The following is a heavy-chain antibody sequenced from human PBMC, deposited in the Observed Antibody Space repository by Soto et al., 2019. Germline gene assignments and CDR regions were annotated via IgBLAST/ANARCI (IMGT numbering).Heavy chain of an antibody. J-gene: IGHJ6*02. CDR3: AHSLRSFYYYGVDV. V-gene: IGHV4-31*03. CDR1: GGSISGGDDY. CDR2: IYYSGSR. Sequence: SSETLSLTCTVSGGSISGGDDYWSWIRQHPGKGLEWIGYIYYSGSRYYNPSLESRVSISVDKSKNQFSLKLSSVTAADTAVYYCAHSLRSFYYYGVDVWGQGTTVTVSS. D-gene: IGHD3-16*01.